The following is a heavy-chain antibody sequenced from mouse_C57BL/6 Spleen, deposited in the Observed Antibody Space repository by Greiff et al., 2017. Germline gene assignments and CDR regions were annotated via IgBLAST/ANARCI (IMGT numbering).Heavy chain of an antibody. CDR1: GYAFTNYL. CDR3: ATTVVPYYFDY. D-gene: IGHD1-1*01. Sequence: VQLQESGAELVRPGTSVKVSCKASGYAFTNYLIEWVKQRPGQGLEWIGVINPGSGGTNYNEKFKGKATQTADKSSSTAYMLLSSLTAEDSAVYFWATTVVPYYFDYWGQGTTLTVSS. V-gene: IGHV1-54*01. CDR2: INPGSGGT. J-gene: IGHJ2*01.